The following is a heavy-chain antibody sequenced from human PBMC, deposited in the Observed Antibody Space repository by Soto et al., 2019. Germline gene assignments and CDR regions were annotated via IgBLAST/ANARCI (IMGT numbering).Heavy chain of an antibody. J-gene: IGHJ4*02. D-gene: IGHD3-22*01. CDR3: AITLTTFYDSSGYYVLDY. CDR2: IIPILGIA. Sequence: QVQLVQSGAEVKKPGSSVKVSCKASGGTFSSYTISWVRQAPGQGLEWMGRIIPILGIANYAQKFQGRVTITADKSTSKSCMELSSLRSEDTAVYYCAITLTTFYDSSGYYVLDYWGQGTLVTVSS. CDR1: GGTFSSYT. V-gene: IGHV1-69*02.